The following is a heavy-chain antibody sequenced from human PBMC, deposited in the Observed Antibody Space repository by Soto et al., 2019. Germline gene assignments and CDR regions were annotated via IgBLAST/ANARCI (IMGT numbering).Heavy chain of an antibody. Sequence: QVQLVESGGGVVQPGRSLRLSWAASGFTFSSYGIHGVLQAPGKGLWWVAFIWYDGRNKYYADSVKGRFTISRDNSKYTLYLQMNSLRAEDTAVYYCARDRYSSGWYDLDYWGKGTLVTVSS. D-gene: IGHD6-19*01. CDR2: IWYDGRNK. J-gene: IGHJ4*02. CDR1: GFTFSSYG. CDR3: ARDRYSSGWYDLDY. V-gene: IGHV3-33*01.